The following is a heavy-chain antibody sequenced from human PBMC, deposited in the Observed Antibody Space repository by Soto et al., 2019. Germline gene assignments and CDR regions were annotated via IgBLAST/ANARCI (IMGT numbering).Heavy chain of an antibody. CDR2: IYYSGST. Sequence: SETLSLTCFVSGGSISSGGYYWSWIRQHPGKGLEWIGYIYYSGSTYYNPSLKSRVTISVDTSKNQFSLKLSSVTAADTAVYYCARGDTMIVVVIPPCFDYWGKGTLVTVSS. CDR1: GGSISSGGYY. V-gene: IGHV4-31*03. CDR3: ARGDTMIVVVIPPCFDY. D-gene: IGHD3-22*01. J-gene: IGHJ4*02.